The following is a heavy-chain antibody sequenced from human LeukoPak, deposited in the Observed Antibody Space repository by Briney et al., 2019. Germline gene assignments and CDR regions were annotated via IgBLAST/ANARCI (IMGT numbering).Heavy chain of an antibody. J-gene: IGHJ4*02. V-gene: IGHV3-30-3*01. D-gene: IGHD1-26*01. Sequence: GRSLRLSCAASGFTFSSYAMHWVRQAPGKGLEWVAVISYDGSNKYYADSVKGRFTISRDNSKNTLYLQMNSLRAEDTAVYYCARDLPVGATLDYWGQGTLVTVSS. CDR1: GFTFSSYA. CDR2: ISYDGSNK. CDR3: ARDLPVGATLDY.